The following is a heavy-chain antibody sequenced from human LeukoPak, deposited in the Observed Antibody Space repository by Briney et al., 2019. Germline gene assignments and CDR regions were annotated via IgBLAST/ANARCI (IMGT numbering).Heavy chain of an antibody. J-gene: IGHJ4*02. Sequence: GSLTLSCLASGFTFSNYYMSCIRQAPGTGLEWVSYISSSSSYTNYAVSVKGRFTISRDNAQNSLYLQMNSLRAEDTAVYYCAKDREGAGDQFDYWGQGTLVTVSS. V-gene: IGHV3-11*05. CDR1: GFTFSNYY. CDR3: AKDREGAGDQFDY. CDR2: ISSSSSYT. D-gene: IGHD4-17*01.